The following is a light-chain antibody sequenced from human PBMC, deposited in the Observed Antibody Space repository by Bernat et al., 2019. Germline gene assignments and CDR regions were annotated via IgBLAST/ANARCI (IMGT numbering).Light chain of an antibody. CDR2: TNN. CDR3: AAWDDRLHGFV. V-gene: IGLV1-44*01. Sequence: QSVLSQPPSASGPPGQTVTISSSGSSSNLGTNTANWFQQFPGTAPKLIIYTNNHRPSDVPDRSSASKPGTSASLAISGLQSDDEADYYCAAWDDRLHGFVFGTGTKLTV. J-gene: IGLJ1*01. CDR1: SSNLGTNT.